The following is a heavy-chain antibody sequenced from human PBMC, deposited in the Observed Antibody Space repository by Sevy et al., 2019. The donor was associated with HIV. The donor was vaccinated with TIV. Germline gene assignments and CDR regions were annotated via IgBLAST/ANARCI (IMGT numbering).Heavy chain of an antibody. D-gene: IGHD6-13*01. Sequence: SLRLSCAASGFTFDDYAMHWVRQAPGKGLEWVSGISWNSGSIGYADSVKGRFTISRDNAKNSLYLQMNSLRAEDTALYYCAKDIEGSSCTFYYFDYWGQGTLVTVSS. CDR2: ISWNSGSI. CDR1: GFTFDDYA. V-gene: IGHV3-9*01. J-gene: IGHJ4*02. CDR3: AKDIEGSSCTFYYFDY.